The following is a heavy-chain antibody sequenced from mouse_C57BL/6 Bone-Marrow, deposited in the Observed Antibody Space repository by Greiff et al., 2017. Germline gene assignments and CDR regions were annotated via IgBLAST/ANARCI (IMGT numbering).Heavy chain of an antibody. V-gene: IGHV1-69*01. Sequence: QVQLQQPGAELVMPGASVKLSCKASGYTFTSYWMHWVKQRPGQGLEWIGEIDPSDSYTNYNQKFKGKATLTVDKSSSTAYMQLRSLTSEHSAVYYCARRGVGSSPYYCDYWGQGTTLTVSS. CDR2: IDPSDSYT. J-gene: IGHJ2*01. D-gene: IGHD1-1*01. CDR3: ARRGVGSSPYYCDY. CDR1: GYTFTSYW.